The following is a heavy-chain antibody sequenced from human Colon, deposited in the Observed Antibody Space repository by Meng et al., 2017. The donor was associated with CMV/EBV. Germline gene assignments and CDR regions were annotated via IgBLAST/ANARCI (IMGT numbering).Heavy chain of an antibody. V-gene: IGHV5-51*01. CDR3: ARDHEFGTYYYDSSSYGLDY. CDR2: IYPGDSDT. J-gene: IGHJ4*02. D-gene: IGHD3-22*01. CDR1: GYSFTSYW. Sequence: GESLKISCKGSGYSFTSYWIGWVRQMPGKGLEWMGIIYPGDSDTRYSPSFQGQVTISADKSISTAYLQWSSLKASDTAMYYCARDHEFGTYYYDSSSYGLDYWGQGTLVTVSS.